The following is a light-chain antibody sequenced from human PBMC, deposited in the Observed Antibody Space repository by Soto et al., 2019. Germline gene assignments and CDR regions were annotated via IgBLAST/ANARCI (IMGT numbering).Light chain of an antibody. J-gene: IGKJ5*01. CDR3: PLCTNRRMR. V-gene: IGKV3D-11*03. CDR2: DTS. Sequence: CMASQSVSSNLAWYQQFPGQAPRLLIYDTSYRATDIPPRFSGSVSGTDFPTTIICLVRKDFAVYFRPLCTNRRMRFGQGTRLEI. CDR1: QSVSSN.